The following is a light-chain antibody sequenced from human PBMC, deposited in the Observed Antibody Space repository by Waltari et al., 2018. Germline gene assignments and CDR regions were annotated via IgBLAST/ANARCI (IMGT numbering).Light chain of an antibody. CDR3: QQSWSAPLT. Sequence: DIQMTQSPSSLSASVGDRVTITCQAGQDIGLYLNWYQHRAPEAPRVLIYTASRLQSGVPSRFRGSGSGTDFTLTISSLEPEDFATYYCQQSWSAPLTFGQGTTVEIK. CDR2: TAS. V-gene: IGKV1-39*01. J-gene: IGKJ1*01. CDR1: QDIGLY.